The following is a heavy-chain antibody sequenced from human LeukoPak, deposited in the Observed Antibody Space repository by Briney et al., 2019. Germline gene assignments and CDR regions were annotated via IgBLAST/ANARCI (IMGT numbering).Heavy chain of an antibody. CDR3: ARVRGTFETD. V-gene: IGHV4-59*01. CDR1: GGSITTFY. D-gene: IGHD2/OR15-2a*01. J-gene: IGHJ1*01. CDR2: LYYSGST. Sequence: SETLSLTCTVSGGSITTFYWSWIRQPPGKGLEWIGYLYYSGSTTYSPSLTSRITMSVDTSKSQFSLNLSSVTAADTAIYYCARVRGTFETDWGQGTLVTVSS.